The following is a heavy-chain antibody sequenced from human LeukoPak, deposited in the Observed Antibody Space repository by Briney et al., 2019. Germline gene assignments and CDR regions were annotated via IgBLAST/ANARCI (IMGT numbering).Heavy chain of an antibody. Sequence: LETLSLTCTVSGASISDSYWSWIRQPPGKGLEWIGYIYYSGGTNYNPSPKNRVTISVDMSKYKVSLEVGSASTEDTAVYYCVRTHGLKFGDQGVWFDPWGQGTLVTVPS. J-gene: IGHJ5*01. V-gene: IGHV4-59*01. CDR3: VRTHGLKFGDQGVWFDP. D-gene: IGHD3-10*01. CDR1: GASISDSY. CDR2: IYYSGGT.